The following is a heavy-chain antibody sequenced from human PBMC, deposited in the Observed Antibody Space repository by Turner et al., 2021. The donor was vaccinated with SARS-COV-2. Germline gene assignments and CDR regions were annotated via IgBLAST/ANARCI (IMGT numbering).Heavy chain of an antibody. J-gene: IGHJ4*02. CDR2: ISAYNGNT. D-gene: IGHD2-2*01. CDR3: ARDRPSAATFLNFDY. Sequence: QVQLVPSGAEVKKPGASVKVSCQASGYTFTSYGISWVRQAPGQGLEWMGWISAYNGNTNYAQKLQGRVTMTTDTPTSTAYMELRSLRSDDTAVYYCARDRPSAATFLNFDYWGQGTLVTVSS. CDR1: GYTFTSYG. V-gene: IGHV1-18*04.